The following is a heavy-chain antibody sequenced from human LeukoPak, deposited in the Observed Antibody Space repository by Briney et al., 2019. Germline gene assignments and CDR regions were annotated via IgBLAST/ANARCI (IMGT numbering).Heavy chain of an antibody. CDR1: GGSISSYY. CDR3: ARGRNFLTKPYYMDV. V-gene: IGHV4-59*01. Sequence: SETLSLTCTVSGGSISSYYWSWIRQPPGKGLEWIGYIYYSGSTNYNPSLKSRVTISVDTSKNQFSLKLSSVTAADTAVYYCARGRNFLTKPYYMDVWGKGTTVTVSS. D-gene: IGHD3/OR15-3a*01. CDR2: IYYSGST. J-gene: IGHJ6*03.